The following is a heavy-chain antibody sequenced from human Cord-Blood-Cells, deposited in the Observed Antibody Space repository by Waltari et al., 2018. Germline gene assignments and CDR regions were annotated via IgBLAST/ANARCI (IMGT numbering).Heavy chain of an antibody. CDR2: IYPGDSDC. CDR1: GYSFTSYW. V-gene: IGHV5-51*03. Sequence: EVQLVQSGAEVKKPGESLKISCKGSGYSFTSYWIGWVRQMPGKGLEWMGIIYPGDSDCRYSPSCQGQVTISADKSISTAYLQWSSLKASDTAMYYCARLDPAAGDPGSYYFDYWGQGTLVTVSS. D-gene: IGHD6-13*01. J-gene: IGHJ4*02. CDR3: ARLDPAAGDPGSYYFDY.